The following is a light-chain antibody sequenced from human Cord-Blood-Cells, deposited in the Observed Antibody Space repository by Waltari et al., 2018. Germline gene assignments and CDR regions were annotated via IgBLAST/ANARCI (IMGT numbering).Light chain of an antibody. CDR3: QSADSSGTPWV. CDR2: KNS. J-gene: IGLJ3*02. V-gene: IGLV3-25*03. Sequence: SYELPQPPSVSVSPGQTARITCSGDALPKPYAYWYQQKPGQAPVLVIYKNSERPSGIPERFSGSSSGTTVTLTISGVQAEDEADYYCQSADSSGTPWVFGGGTKLTVL. CDR1: ALPKPY.